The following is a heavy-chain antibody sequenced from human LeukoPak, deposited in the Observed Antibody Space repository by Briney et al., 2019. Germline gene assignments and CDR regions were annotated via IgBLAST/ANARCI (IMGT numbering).Heavy chain of an antibody. CDR1: GGTFSSYA. J-gene: IGHJ1*01. CDR2: INPNSGGT. CDR3: ARGGYCSGGSCYGGFQH. V-gene: IGHV1-2*02. D-gene: IGHD2-15*01. Sequence: ASVKVSCKASGGTFSSYAISWVRQAPGQGLEWMGWINPNSGGTNYAQKFQGRVTMTRDTSISTAYMELSRLRSDDTAVYYCARGGYCSGGSCYGGFQHWGQGTLVTVSS.